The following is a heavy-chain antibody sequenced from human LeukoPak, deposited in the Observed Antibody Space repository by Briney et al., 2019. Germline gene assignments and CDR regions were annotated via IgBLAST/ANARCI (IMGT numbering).Heavy chain of an antibody. Sequence: SETLSLTCTVSGGSISSYYWSWIRQPPGKGPEWIGYIYYSGSTKYNPSLKSRVTILADTSKNQVSLKLNSVTAADTAVYYCARVVGGTYSMDVWGQGTTVTVSS. CDR3: ARVVGGTYSMDV. V-gene: IGHV4-59*01. J-gene: IGHJ6*02. CDR1: GGSISSYY. CDR2: IYYSGST. D-gene: IGHD1-26*01.